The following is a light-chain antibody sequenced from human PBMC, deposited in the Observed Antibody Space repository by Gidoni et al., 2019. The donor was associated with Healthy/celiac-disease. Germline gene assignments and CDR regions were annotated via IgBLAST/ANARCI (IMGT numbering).Light chain of an antibody. J-gene: IGKJ1*01. Sequence: EIVLTKSPPTLSVSPGDRATLSCRASQDVSNHLAWYQQKGGQAPRLLIYDTSLRATGIPTRFSGSGSGTDFTLTISSLEPEDFGMYYCQQRASWPPTFGQGTRVEIK. CDR3: QQRASWPPT. CDR2: DTS. V-gene: IGKV3-11*01. CDR1: QDVSNH.